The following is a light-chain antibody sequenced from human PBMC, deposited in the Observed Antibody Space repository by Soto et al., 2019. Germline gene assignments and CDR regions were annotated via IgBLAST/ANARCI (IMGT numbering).Light chain of an antibody. CDR2: GAS. CDR3: RQSATSPRT. CDR1: QTVGNNY. V-gene: IGKV3-20*01. Sequence: EIVLTQSPGTLSLSPGERATLSCRASQTVGNNYLDWYQQKPGQAPRLLIYGASSRATVIPDRCSGSGSGTDVTLTISRLEPEDCAVYYCRQSATSPRTFGQGTKGEIK. J-gene: IGKJ1*01.